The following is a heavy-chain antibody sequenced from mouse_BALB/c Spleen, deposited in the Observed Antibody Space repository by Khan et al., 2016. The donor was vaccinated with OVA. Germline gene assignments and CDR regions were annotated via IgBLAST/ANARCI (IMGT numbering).Heavy chain of an antibody. Sequence: VQLQQSGAELMKPGASMKISCKATGYTFSTYWTEWVKQRPGHGLEWIGEILPGRGSTNYNEKFKGKATFTADTSSNTAHMHISSLTSEDSAVYYCARFGNHWYFDVWGAGTTVTVSS. J-gene: IGHJ1*01. V-gene: IGHV1-9*01. CDR1: GYTFSTYW. D-gene: IGHD2-1*01. CDR3: ARFGNHWYFDV. CDR2: ILPGRGST.